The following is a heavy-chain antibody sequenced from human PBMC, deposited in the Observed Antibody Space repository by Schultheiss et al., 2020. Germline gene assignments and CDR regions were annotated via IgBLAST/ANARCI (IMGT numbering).Heavy chain of an antibody. J-gene: IGHJ6*02. CDR3: ARGTVTAYYYYYGMDV. CDR2: INHSGST. CDR1: GGSISSNSYY. Sequence: SETLSLTCTVSGGSISSNSYYWSWIRQPPGKGLEWIGEINHSGSTNYNPSLKSRVTISVDTSKNQFSLKLSSVTAADTAVYYCARGTVTAYYYYYGMDVWGQGTTVTVSS. V-gene: IGHV4-39*07. D-gene: IGHD4-17*01.